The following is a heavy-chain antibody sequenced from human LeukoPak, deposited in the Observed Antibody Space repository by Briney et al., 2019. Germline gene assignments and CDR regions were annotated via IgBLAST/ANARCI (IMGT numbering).Heavy chain of an antibody. CDR2: ISGSGGST. J-gene: IGHJ4*02. D-gene: IGHD6-13*01. CDR3: AKGVAAAVAFDY. V-gene: IGHV3-23*01. CDR1: GFTFSSYA. Sequence: GGSLRLSCASSGFTFSSYAMSWVRQAPGKGLEWVSAISGSGGSTYYADSVKGRFAISRDNSKNTLYLQMNGLRAEDTAVYYCAKGVAAAVAFDYWGQGTLVTVSS.